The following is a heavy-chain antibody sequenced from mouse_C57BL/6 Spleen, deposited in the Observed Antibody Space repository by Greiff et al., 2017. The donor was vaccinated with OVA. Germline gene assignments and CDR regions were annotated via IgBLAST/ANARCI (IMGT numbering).Heavy chain of an antibody. CDR1: GFTFSDYG. Sequence: EVKLMESGGGLVKPGGSLKLSCAASGFTFSDYGMHWVRQAPEKGLEWVAYISSGSSTIYYADTVKGRFTISRDNAKNTLFLQMTSLRSEDTAMYYCARHGYDSRYYYAMDYWGQGTSVTVSS. J-gene: IGHJ4*01. V-gene: IGHV5-17*01. CDR3: ARHGYDSRYYYAMDY. CDR2: ISSGSSTI. D-gene: IGHD2-2*01.